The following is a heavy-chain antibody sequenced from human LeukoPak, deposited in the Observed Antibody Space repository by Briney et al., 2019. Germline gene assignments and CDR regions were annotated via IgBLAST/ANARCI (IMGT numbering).Heavy chain of an antibody. CDR1: GYSTSSGYY. D-gene: IGHD3-10*01. V-gene: IGHV4-38-2*02. CDR2: IYHSGST. Sequence: PSETLSLTCTVSGYSTSSGYYWGWIRQPPGKGLEWIGSIYHSGSTYYNPSLKSRVTISVDTSKNQFSLKLSSVTAADTAVYYCARDYGSGSMDYWGQGTLVTVSS. CDR3: ARDYGSGSMDY. J-gene: IGHJ4*02.